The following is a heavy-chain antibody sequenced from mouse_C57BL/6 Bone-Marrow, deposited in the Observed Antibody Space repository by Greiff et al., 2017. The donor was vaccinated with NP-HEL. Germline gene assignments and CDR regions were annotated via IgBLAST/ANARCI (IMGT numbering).Heavy chain of an antibody. Sequence: EVKLEESGGGLVKPGGSLKLSCAASGFTFSSYAMSWVRQTPEKRLEWVATISDGGSYTYYPDNVKGRFTISRDNAKNNLYLQMSHLKSEDTAMYYCARGHFDYWGQGTTLTVSS. CDR1: GFTFSSYA. J-gene: IGHJ2*01. V-gene: IGHV5-4*03. CDR3: ARGHFDY. CDR2: ISDGGSYT.